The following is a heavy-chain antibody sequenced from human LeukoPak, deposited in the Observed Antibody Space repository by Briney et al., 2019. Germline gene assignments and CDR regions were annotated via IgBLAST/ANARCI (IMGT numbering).Heavy chain of an antibody. V-gene: IGHV1-69*06. Sequence: SVKVSCKASGGTFSSYAISWVRQAPGQGLEWMGGIIPIFGTANYAQKFQGRVTITADKSTSTAYMELSSLRSEDTAVYYCARSLLKGSGYDPFDYWGQGTQVTVSS. CDR3: ARSLLKGSGYDPFDY. D-gene: IGHD5-12*01. CDR1: GGTFSSYA. CDR2: IIPIFGTA. J-gene: IGHJ4*02.